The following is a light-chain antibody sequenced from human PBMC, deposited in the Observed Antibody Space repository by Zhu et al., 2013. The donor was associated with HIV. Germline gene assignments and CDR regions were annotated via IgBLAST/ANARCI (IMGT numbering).Light chain of an antibody. CDR1: QSLLHSNGYNY. V-gene: IGKV2-28*01. CDR3: QQSYSPSFT. J-gene: IGKJ3*01. Sequence: DIVMTQSPLSLPVTPGEPASISCRSSQSLLHSNGYNYLDWYLQKPGQSPQLLIYLGSNRASGVPDRFSGSGSGTEFTLTISGLQAEDFATYYCQQSYSPSFTFAPGTKVNIK. CDR2: LGS.